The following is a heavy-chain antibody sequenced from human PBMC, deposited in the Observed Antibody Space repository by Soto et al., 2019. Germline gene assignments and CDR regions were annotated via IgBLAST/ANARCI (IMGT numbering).Heavy chain of an antibody. Sequence: GGSLRLSCAASGFPFSDYYMSWIRQAPGKGLEWVSYISSSGSTIYYADSVKGRFTISRDNAKNSLYLQMNSLRAEDTAVYYCARALLWFGENDAFDIWGQGTMVTVSS. CDR3: ARALLWFGENDAFDI. CDR2: ISSSGSTI. CDR1: GFPFSDYY. J-gene: IGHJ3*02. D-gene: IGHD3-10*01. V-gene: IGHV3-11*01.